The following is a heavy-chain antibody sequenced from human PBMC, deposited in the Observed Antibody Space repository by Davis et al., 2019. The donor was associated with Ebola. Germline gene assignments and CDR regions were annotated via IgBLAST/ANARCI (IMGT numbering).Heavy chain of an antibody. V-gene: IGHV3-23*01. Sequence: GGSLRLSCAASGFTFSSYAMSWVRQAPGKGLEWVSAISGSGGSTYYADSVKGRFTISRDNSKNTPYLQMNSLRAEDTAVYYCARETSYYYGSGSYYYYGMDVWGQGTTVTVSS. CDR2: ISGSGGST. J-gene: IGHJ6*02. CDR3: ARETSYYYGSGSYYYYGMDV. D-gene: IGHD3-10*01. CDR1: GFTFSSYA.